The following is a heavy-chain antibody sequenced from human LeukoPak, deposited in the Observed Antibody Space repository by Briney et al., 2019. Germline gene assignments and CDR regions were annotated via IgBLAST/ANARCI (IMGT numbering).Heavy chain of an antibody. CDR3: ARVLQNYYHMDV. D-gene: IGHD3-3*01. Sequence: SETLSLTCTVSGVSINSHYWSWIRQPPGKGLEWIGFIYDSGSANYKTSLKSRVTMTVDTSKNQFSLKLNSVSAADTAVYYCARVLQNYYHMDVWGKGTTVTVSS. J-gene: IGHJ6*03. CDR2: IYDSGSA. V-gene: IGHV4-59*11. CDR1: GVSINSHY.